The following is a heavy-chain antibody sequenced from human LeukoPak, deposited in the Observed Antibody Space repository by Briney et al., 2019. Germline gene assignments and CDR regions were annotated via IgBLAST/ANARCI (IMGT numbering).Heavy chain of an antibody. CDR3: ARLRRAALGIGVVRGVGEFDP. Sequence: QPGGSLRPSCVASGFTFSNYWMSWVRQAPGKGLEWVANMNQDGSEKYYVDSVKGRFTISRDNAKNSLYLQMNSLRVVDTAVYYCARLRRAALGIGVVRGVGEFDPWGQGTLVTVSS. V-gene: IGHV3-7*05. D-gene: IGHD6-19*01. CDR2: MNQDGSEK. CDR1: GFTFSNYW. J-gene: IGHJ5*02.